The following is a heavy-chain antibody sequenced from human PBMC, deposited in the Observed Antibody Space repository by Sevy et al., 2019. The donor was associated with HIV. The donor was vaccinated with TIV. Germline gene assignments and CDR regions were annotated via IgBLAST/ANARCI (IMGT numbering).Heavy chain of an antibody. CDR2: LSFGCGQI. CDR1: GFTFNKYS. V-gene: IGHV3-23*01. D-gene: IGHD2-8*01. Sequence: GESLRLSCVASGFTFNKYSMSWVRQAPGKGLERVSTLSFGCGQINYADSVKGRFTISRDDSKNTLYLQMNSLRAEDTAVYYCAREGCTRPHDFWGQGTLVTVSS. CDR3: AREGCTRPHDF. J-gene: IGHJ4*02.